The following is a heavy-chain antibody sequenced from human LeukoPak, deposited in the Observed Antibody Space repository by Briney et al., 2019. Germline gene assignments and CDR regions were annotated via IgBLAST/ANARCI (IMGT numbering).Heavy chain of an antibody. J-gene: IGHJ5*02. D-gene: IGHD2-2*01. V-gene: IGHV1-2*06. CDR1: GYTFTGYY. CDR3: ARERRYCSSTSCSGRNWFDP. Sequence: ASVKVSCKASGYTFTGYYMHWVRQAPGQGLEWMGRINPNSGGTNYAQKFQGRVTMTRDTSISTANMELSRLRSDDTAVYYCARERRYCSSTSCSGRNWFDPWGQGTLVTVSS. CDR2: INPNSGGT.